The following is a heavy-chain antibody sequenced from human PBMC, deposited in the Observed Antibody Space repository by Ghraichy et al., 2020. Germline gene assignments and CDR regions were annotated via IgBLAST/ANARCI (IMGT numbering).Heavy chain of an antibody. CDR1: GFTFSSYA. CDR3: AKGWKSILYYDSSGPYPEDAFDI. Sequence: GGSLRLSCAASGFTFSSYAMSWVRQAPGKGLEWVSAISGSGGSTYYADSVKGRFTISRDNSKNTLYLQMNSLRAEDTAVYYCAKGWKSILYYDSSGPYPEDAFDIWGQGTMVTVSS. CDR2: ISGSGGST. J-gene: IGHJ3*02. V-gene: IGHV3-23*01. D-gene: IGHD3-22*01.